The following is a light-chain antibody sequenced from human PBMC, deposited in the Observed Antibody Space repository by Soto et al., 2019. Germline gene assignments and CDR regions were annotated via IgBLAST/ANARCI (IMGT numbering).Light chain of an antibody. CDR3: CSYVGSYTFDV. J-gene: IGLJ1*01. Sequence: QSALTQPRSVSGSPGQSVTISCTGTSSDVGGYNYVSWYQQHPGKAPKLMIYDVSKRPSGVPDRFSGSKSGNTASLTISGLQAEDEADYYCCSYVGSYTFDVSGTGTKLTVL. V-gene: IGLV2-11*01. CDR1: SSDVGGYNY. CDR2: DVS.